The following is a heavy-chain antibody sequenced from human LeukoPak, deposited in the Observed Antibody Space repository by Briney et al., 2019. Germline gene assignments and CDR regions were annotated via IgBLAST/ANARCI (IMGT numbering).Heavy chain of an antibody. D-gene: IGHD5-18*01. Sequence: PSDTLSLTCTVSGGYIHTYYWAWIRQPAGKGLEWLGRANVGGHRDYNPSLKSRVSMSIDESANQFSLSLMSVTAADTAVYYCARDREHSYGSDFGHWGQGILVTVSA. CDR3: ARDREHSYGSDFGH. CDR2: ANVGGHR. J-gene: IGHJ4*02. CDR1: GGYIHTYY. V-gene: IGHV4-4*07.